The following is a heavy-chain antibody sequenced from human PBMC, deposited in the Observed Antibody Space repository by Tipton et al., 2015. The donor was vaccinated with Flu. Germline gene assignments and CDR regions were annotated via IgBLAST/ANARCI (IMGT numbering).Heavy chain of an antibody. CDR2: IKSKTDGGTT. D-gene: IGHD4-17*01. V-gene: IGHV3-15*01. CDR1: GFTFSNAW. Sequence: SLRLSCAASGFTFSNAWMSWVRQAPGKGLEWVGRIKSKTDGGTTDYAAPVKGRFTISRDDSKNTLYLQMNSLKTEDTAVYYCTTDFSPDYGDYRISDYWGQGTLVTVSS. CDR3: TTDFSPDYGDYRISDY. J-gene: IGHJ4*02.